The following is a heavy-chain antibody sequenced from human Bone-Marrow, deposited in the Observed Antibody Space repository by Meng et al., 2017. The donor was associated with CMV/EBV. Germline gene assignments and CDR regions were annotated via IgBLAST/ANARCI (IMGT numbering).Heavy chain of an antibody. CDR1: GYTFTYRY. J-gene: IGHJ4*02. D-gene: IGHD5-12*01. CDR3: ASEGGEGGGGYSGYDYFDY. V-gene: IGHV1-45*02. Sequence: SVKVSCKASGYTFTYRYLHWVRQAPGQALEWMGWITPFNGNTNYAQKFQERVTITRDRSMSTAYMELSSLRSEETAVYYCASEGGEGGGGYSGYDYFDYWGQGTLVTVSS. CDR2: ITPFNGNT.